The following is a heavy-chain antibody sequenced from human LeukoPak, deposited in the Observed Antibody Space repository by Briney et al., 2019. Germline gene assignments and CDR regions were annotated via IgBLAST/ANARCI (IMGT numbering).Heavy chain of an antibody. CDR1: GFTFSSYA. D-gene: IGHD5-18*01. CDR2: ISGSGGST. V-gene: IGHV3-23*01. CDR3: ANDYSYANPYFDY. J-gene: IGHJ4*02. Sequence: PGGSLRLSCAASGFTFSSYAMSWVRQAPGKGLEWVSAISGSGGSTYYADSVKGRFTISRDNSKNTLYLQVNSLRAEDTAVYYCANDYSYANPYFDYWGQGTLVTVSS.